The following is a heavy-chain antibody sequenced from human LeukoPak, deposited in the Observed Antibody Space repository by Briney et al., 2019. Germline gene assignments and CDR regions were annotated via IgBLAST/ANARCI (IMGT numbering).Heavy chain of an antibody. J-gene: IGHJ4*02. CDR2: ITNTGGST. CDR1: GFTFSTSA. CDR3: ARRGVTTMIWGILED. V-gene: IGHV3-23*01. D-gene: IGHD3-10*01. Sequence: GGSLRLSCTASGFTFSTSAMYWVRQPPGKGLEWVSSITNTGGSTYYADSVKGRFTISRDNSNNTLYLQMNSLRAEDTAIYYCARRGVTTMIWGILEDWGQGSLVTVSS.